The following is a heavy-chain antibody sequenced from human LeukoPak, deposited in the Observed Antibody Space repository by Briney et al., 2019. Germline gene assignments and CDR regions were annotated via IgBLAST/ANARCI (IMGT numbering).Heavy chain of an antibody. V-gene: IGHV3-74*01. CDR2: ISDDGTNT. CDR1: GFTFSNYW. Sequence: DPGGSLRLSCTASGFTFSNYWMHWVRQAPGKGLVWVSRISDDGTNTNYAGSVKGRFTVSRDNAKNTLFLQMNSLRVDDTAVYYCVKEADSGGYRTSDYWGQGTLVTVSS. J-gene: IGHJ4*02. D-gene: IGHD6-19*01. CDR3: VKEADSGGYRTSDY.